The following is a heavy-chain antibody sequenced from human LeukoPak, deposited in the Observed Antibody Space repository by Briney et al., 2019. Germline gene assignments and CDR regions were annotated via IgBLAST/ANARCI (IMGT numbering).Heavy chain of an antibody. CDR3: ARGSAMVTTYRGGNWFDP. V-gene: IGHV1-46*01. CDR1: VYTFTNYY. Sequence: ASVKVSCKASVYTFTNYYMHWVRQAPGQGLEWGGLINPTGTGTNYAQKFRGRVTLTRDTSTTTDYMELSSLRSDDTAVYYCARGSAMVTTYRGGNWFDPWGQGTLVTVSS. CDR2: INPTGTGT. J-gene: IGHJ5*02. D-gene: IGHD5-18*01.